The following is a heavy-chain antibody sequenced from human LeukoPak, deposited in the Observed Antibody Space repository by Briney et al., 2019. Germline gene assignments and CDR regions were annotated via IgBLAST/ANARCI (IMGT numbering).Heavy chain of an antibody. V-gene: IGHV3-74*01. D-gene: IGHD2/OR15-2a*01. CDR1: GFTFSSYW. CDR3: ARGIGIGAFDT. J-gene: IGHJ3*02. CDR2: VNVDGRST. Sequence: GGSLRLSCAASGFTFSSYWMHWVRQAPGKGLVWVSRVNVDGRSTTYADSVKGRLTISRDNAKKTLYLKINSLRPEDTAFYYCARGIGIGAFDTWGRGTKVTVSS.